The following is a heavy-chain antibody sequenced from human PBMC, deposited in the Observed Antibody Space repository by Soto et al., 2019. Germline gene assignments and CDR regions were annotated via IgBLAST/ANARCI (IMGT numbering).Heavy chain of an antibody. Sequence: LRLSCAASGFTFSSYAMNWVRQAPGKGLEWVSVISGSGDSTYYADSVKGRFTISRDNSKNTLYLQMNSLRAEDTAVYYCAKGFWAVAGTRYFDYWGQGTLVTVSS. V-gene: IGHV3-23*01. J-gene: IGHJ4*02. CDR2: ISGSGDST. CDR1: GFTFSSYA. CDR3: AKGFWAVAGTRYFDY. D-gene: IGHD6-19*01.